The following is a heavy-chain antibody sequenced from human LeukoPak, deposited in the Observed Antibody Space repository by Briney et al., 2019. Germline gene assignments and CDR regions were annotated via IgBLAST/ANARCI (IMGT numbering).Heavy chain of an antibody. CDR1: GFTFTTYG. Sequence: GGTLRLSCSASGFTFTTYGMNWVRQAPGKGLVWVSRINSDGSSTSYADSVKGRFTISRDNAKNTLYLQMNSLRAEDKAVYYCAREYSTYYYYYMDVWGKGTTVTVSS. CDR2: INSDGSST. CDR3: AREYSTYYYYYMDV. V-gene: IGHV3-74*01. D-gene: IGHD2-21*01. J-gene: IGHJ6*03.